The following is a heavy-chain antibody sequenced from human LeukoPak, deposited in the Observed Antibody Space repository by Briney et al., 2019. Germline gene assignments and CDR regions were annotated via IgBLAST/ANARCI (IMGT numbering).Heavy chain of an antibody. CDR1: GFTFSNAW. CDR2: IKSKTDGGTT. Sequence: GGSLRLSCAASGFTFSNAWMSWVRQAPGKGLEWVGRIKSKTDGGTTDYAAPVKGRFTISRDDSKNTLYLQMNSLKTEDTAVYYCTTRRSADIVVVPAALYYYYGMDVWGQGTTVTVSS. V-gene: IGHV3-15*01. D-gene: IGHD2-2*01. J-gene: IGHJ6*02. CDR3: TTRRSADIVVVPAALYYYYGMDV.